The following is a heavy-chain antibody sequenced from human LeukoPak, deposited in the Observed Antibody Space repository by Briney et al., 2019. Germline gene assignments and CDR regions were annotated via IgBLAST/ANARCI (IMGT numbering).Heavy chain of an antibody. J-gene: IGHJ4*02. V-gene: IGHV3-53*01. CDR2: NSSGGT. CDR1: GFAVSSNY. CDR3: ARREPSGRYYIN. Sequence: PGRSLRLSCAASGFAVSSNYMSWVRQAPGKGLEWVSVNSSGGTYYADSVKGRFPISRDNSKNTLYLQMNSLRAEDTAVYYCARREPSGRYYINWGQGTLVTVSS. D-gene: IGHD1-26*01.